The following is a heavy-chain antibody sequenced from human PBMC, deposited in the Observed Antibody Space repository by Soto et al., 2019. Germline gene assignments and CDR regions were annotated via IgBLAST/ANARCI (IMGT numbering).Heavy chain of an antibody. J-gene: IGHJ5*02. D-gene: IGHD5-12*01. CDR2: IKVDSGYT. V-gene: IGHV1-18*04. CDR3: ATCYDTGFAP. Sequence: QLQLVQSAAEVKKPGASVRVSCKAYGYPFIKYGISWIRQAPEQGLEWMGWIKVDSGYTNYAQKFQGRVTMTADTSSDTAFMELRSLRLDDTSVYFCATCYDTGFAPWGQGTLVSVSS. CDR1: GYPFIKYG.